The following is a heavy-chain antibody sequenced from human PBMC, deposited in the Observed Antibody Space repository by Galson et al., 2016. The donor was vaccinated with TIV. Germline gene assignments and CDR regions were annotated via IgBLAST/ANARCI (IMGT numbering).Heavy chain of an antibody. J-gene: IGHJ3*02. CDR3: TRVYSDYPGGAFDI. V-gene: IGHV4-38-2*01. Sequence: ETLSLTCAVSGYSISTGYYWGWIRQPPGKGLEWIGSVYHTGNTYYNPSLKSRVAVSIATSRNQFSLKLSSVTAPDTAVYFCTRVYSDYPGGAFDIWGQGTMVTVSS. CDR1: GYSISTGYY. CDR2: VYHTGNT. D-gene: IGHD4-11*01.